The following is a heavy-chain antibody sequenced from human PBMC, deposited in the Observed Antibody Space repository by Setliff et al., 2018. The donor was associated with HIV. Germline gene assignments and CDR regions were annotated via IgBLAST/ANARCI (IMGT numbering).Heavy chain of an antibody. Sequence: SETLSLTCAVSGGSIRSDGYSWSWIRQPPGRGLEWIGYIYHSGTTFYNPALKSRVTISIDLSKNQFSLNLSSVTAADSAMYYCARESGIVGAQGFDYWSQGTLVTVSS. CDR2: IYHSGTT. J-gene: IGHJ4*02. D-gene: IGHD1-26*01. CDR1: GGSIRSDGYS. CDR3: ARESGIVGAQGFDY. V-gene: IGHV4-30-2*01.